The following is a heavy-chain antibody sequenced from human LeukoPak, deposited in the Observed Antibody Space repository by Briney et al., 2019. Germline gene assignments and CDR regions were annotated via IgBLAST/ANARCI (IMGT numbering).Heavy chain of an antibody. CDR3: ARLAAAVYFDY. CDR2: IYTSDTT. V-gene: IGHV4-4*07. D-gene: IGHD6-13*01. CDR1: GGSISSYY. J-gene: IGHJ4*02. Sequence: SETLSLTCTVSGGSISSYYWSWIRQPAGKGLEWIGRIYTSDTTNYNPSLKSRVTISVDRSKNQFSLKLSSVTAADTAVYYCARLAAAVYFDYWGQGTLVTVSS.